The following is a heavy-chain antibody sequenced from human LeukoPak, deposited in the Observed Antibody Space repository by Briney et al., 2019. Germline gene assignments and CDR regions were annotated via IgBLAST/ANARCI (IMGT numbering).Heavy chain of an antibody. CDR2: INPNSGGT. D-gene: IGHD4-23*01. J-gene: IGHJ4*02. V-gene: IGHV1-2*02. CDR3: ARDREHHGGELFDY. Sequence: ASVKVSCKASGYTFTGYYMHWVRQAPGQGLEWMGWINPNSGGTNYAQKFQGRVTMTRDTSISTAYMELSRLRSDDTAVYYCARDREHHGGELFDYWGQGTLVTVSS. CDR1: GYTFTGYY.